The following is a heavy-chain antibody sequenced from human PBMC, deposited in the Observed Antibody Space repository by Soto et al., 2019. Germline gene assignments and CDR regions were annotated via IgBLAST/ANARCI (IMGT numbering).Heavy chain of an antibody. CDR2: ISTSGNV. J-gene: IGHJ4*02. CDR1: GGSLTKYY. V-gene: IGHV4-4*07. D-gene: IGHD3-3*01. CDR3: ARDNNDFWSLYPLAFDY. Sequence: VQLQESGPGLVKPSETLSLTCTVSGGSLTKYYWSWLRQPDGKGLEWIGRISTSGNVVSKASLRSRLTMSVATSKNQLSLRLTSVTAADTAVYYCARDNNDFWSLYPLAFDYWGQGALVTVSS.